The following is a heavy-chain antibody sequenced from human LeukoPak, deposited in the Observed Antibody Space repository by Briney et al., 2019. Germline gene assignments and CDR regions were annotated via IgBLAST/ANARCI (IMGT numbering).Heavy chain of an antibody. V-gene: IGHV3-21*01. Sequence: GGSLRLSCAASGFTSNRYSMNWVRQAPGEGLEWVSSISSSSTYIYYADSLKGRFTISRDNAKNSLYLQMNSLRAEDTAVYYCARDSRDVFDIWGQGTMVTVSS. CDR3: ARDSRDVFDI. CDR2: ISSSSTYI. J-gene: IGHJ3*02. CDR1: GFTSNRYS.